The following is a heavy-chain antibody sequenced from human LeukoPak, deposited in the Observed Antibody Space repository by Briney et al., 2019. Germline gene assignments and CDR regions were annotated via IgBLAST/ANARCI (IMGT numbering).Heavy chain of an antibody. CDR3: ARGGDIVVVPAAARNYYYYMDV. J-gene: IGHJ6*03. D-gene: IGHD2-2*01. Sequence: TSETLSLTCAVYGGSFSCYYWSWIRQPPGKGLEWIGEINHSGSTNYNPSLKSRVTISVDTSKNQFSLKLSSVTAADTAVYYCARGGDIVVVPAAARNYYYYMDVWGKGTTVTVSS. V-gene: IGHV4-34*01. CDR1: GGSFSCYY. CDR2: INHSGST.